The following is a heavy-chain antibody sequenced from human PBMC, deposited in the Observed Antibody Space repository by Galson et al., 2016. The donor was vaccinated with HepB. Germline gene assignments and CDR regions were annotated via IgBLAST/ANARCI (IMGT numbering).Heavy chain of an antibody. CDR1: EFTFSTYG. CDR3: AKEGVRWELLHYYGMDV. Sequence: SLRLSCAASEFTFSTYGMNWVRQALGKGLEWVAVISYDGSNKKYADSVKGRFTISRENSKNTVDLQLDSLRTEDTAVYYCAKEGVRWELLHYYGMDVWGQGTTVTVSS. CDR2: ISYDGSNK. D-gene: IGHD1-26*01. J-gene: IGHJ6*02. V-gene: IGHV3-30*18.